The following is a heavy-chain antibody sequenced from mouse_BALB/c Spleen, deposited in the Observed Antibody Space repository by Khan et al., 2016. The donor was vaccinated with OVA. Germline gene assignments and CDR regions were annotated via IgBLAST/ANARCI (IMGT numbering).Heavy chain of an antibody. Sequence: QVQLKQSGAELARPGASVKMSCKASGYTFTSYTIHWIKKRPGQGLEWIGYINPSNGYTNYNQKFKDKATLTTDKSSTTAYLQLSSLTSDDSAVXNCLRDGAYHRNDGWLAYWGQGTLVTVSA. V-gene: IGHV1-4*01. CDR1: GYTFTSYT. CDR3: LRDGAYHRNDGWLAY. J-gene: IGHJ3*01. D-gene: IGHD2-14*01. CDR2: INPSNGYT.